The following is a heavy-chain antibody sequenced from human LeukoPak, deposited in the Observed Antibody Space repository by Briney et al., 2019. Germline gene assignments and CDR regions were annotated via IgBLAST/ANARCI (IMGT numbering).Heavy chain of an antibody. D-gene: IGHD5-24*01. V-gene: IGHV3-53*01. J-gene: IGHJ4*02. CDR2: IHQGGST. CDR3: ARVRDVYNHVFEN. Sequence: QPGGSLRLSCAVSTFTVASNYMSWVRQTPGKGLVWVSDIHQGGSTYYSDSAKGRFTISRDISKNTLHLQMNNLRVDDTAVYYCARVRDVYNHVFENWGQGTLVTVS. CDR1: TFTVASNY.